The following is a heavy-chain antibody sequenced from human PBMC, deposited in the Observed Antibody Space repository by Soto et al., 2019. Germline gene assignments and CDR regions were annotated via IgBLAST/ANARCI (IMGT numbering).Heavy chain of an antibody. Sequence: GGFLRLSCAASGFTFSSYAMHWVRQAPGKGLEWVAVISYDGSNKYYADSVKGRFTVSRDSSKNTLYLQMNSLRAEDTAVYYCSNHAGGAPNWGQGTQVTVSS. D-gene: IGHD1-26*01. CDR2: ISYDGSNK. CDR3: SNHAGGAPN. J-gene: IGHJ4*02. V-gene: IGHV3-30-3*01. CDR1: GFTFSSYA.